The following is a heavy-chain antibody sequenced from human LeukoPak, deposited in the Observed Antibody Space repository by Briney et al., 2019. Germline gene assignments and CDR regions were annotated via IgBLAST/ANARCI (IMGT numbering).Heavy chain of an antibody. V-gene: IGHV3-21*01. J-gene: IGHJ4*02. CDR3: ARDSGIYDSSGYIDY. CDR2: ISSSSTYI. Sequence: GGSLRLSCAASGFTFSAYSVNWVRQAPGKGLECISSISSSSTYIYYADSVKGRFTISRDNAKNSLYLQMNSLRAEDTAVYYCARDSGIYDSSGYIDYWGQGTLVTVSA. D-gene: IGHD3-22*01. CDR1: GFTFSAYS.